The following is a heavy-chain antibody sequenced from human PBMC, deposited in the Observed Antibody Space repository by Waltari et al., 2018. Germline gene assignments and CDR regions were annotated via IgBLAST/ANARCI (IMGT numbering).Heavy chain of an antibody. J-gene: IGHJ6*03. V-gene: IGHV4-30-4*08. CDR3: ARATTVPAAIWALNYYYYYMDV. Sequence: QVQLQESGPGLVKPSQTLSLTCTVSGGSISSGDYYWRWIRHPPGQSLAWIGYIYYSGSTYYNPSLKSRVTISVDTSKNQFSLKLSSVTAADTAVYYCARATTVPAAIWALNYYYYYMDVWGKGTTVTVSS. D-gene: IGHD2-2*02. CDR1: GGSISSGDYY. CDR2: IYYSGST.